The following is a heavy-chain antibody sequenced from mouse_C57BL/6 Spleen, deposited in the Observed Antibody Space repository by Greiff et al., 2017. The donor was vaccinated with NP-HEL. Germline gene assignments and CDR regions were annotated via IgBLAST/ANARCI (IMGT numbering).Heavy chain of an antibody. Sequence: EVKLQESGPGLVKPSQSLSLTCSVTGYSITSGYYWNWIRQFPGNKLEWMGYISYDGSNNYNPSLKNRISITRDTSKNQFFLKLNSVTTEDTATYYCARDDYGSNWYFDVWGTGTTVTVSS. D-gene: IGHD1-1*01. CDR3: ARDDYGSNWYFDV. V-gene: IGHV3-6*01. CDR1: GYSITSGYY. CDR2: ISYDGSN. J-gene: IGHJ1*03.